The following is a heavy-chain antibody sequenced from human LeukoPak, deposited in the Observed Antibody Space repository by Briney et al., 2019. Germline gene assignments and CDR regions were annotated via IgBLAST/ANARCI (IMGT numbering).Heavy chain of an antibody. CDR2: ISAYNGNT. J-gene: IGHJ5*02. D-gene: IGHD6-6*01. CDR1: GYSFTTYG. CDR3: ARDSVAVRPGWFDP. V-gene: IGHV1-18*01. Sequence: ASVKVSCKASGYSFTTYGVNWVRQAPGQGLEWMGWISAYNGNTKYAQKFQGRVTMTTDTSTSTAYMELRSLRSDDTAVYYCARDSVAVRPGWFDPWGQGTLVTVSP.